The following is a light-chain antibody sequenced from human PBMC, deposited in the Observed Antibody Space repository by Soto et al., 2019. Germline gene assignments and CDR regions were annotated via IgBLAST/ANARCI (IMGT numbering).Light chain of an antibody. CDR3: QQRSNWPPVT. CDR1: QSVSSY. CDR2: SAS. Sequence: EIVLTQSPATLSLSPGERATLSYRASQSVSSYLAWYQQKPGQAPRLLIYSASNRATGIPASFSGSRSGTNVTLTISSLEPEDFAVYYCQQRSNWPPVTFGGGTKVEIK. V-gene: IGKV3-11*01. J-gene: IGKJ4*01.